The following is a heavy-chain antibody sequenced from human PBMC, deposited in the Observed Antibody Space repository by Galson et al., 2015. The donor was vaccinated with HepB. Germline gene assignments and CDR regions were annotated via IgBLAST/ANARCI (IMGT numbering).Heavy chain of an antibody. CDR1: GFTFSSYW. D-gene: IGHD6-13*01. Sequence: SLRLSCAASGFTFSSYWMSWVRQAPGKGLEWVANIKQDGSEKYYVDSVKGRFTISRDNAKNSLYLQMNSLRAEDTAVYYCARDHYNFWGIAAAGTGRDAFDIWGQGTMVTVSS. CDR2: IKQDGSEK. CDR3: ARDHYNFWGIAAAGTGRDAFDI. J-gene: IGHJ3*02. V-gene: IGHV3-7*03.